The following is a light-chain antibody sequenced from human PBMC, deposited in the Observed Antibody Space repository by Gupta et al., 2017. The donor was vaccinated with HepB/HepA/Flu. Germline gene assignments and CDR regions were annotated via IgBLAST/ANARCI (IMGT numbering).Light chain of an antibody. CDR2: EVS. CDR3: CSYAGSSTLV. J-gene: IGLJ2*01. Sequence: QSALTQPASVSGSPGQSITLSCTGTSSDVGSYNLLSWYQQHPGKAPKVMIFEVSKRPSGVSNRFSGSKSGNTASLTISGLQAEDEADYYCCSYAGSSTLVFGGGTKVTVL. CDR1: SSDVGSYNL. V-gene: IGLV2-23*02.